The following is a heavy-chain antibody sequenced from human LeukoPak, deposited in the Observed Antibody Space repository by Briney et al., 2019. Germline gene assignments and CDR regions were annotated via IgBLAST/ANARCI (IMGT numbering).Heavy chain of an antibody. V-gene: IGHV3-72*01. CDR2: SRDRVNSYST. CDR1: GFTFSDHY. CDR3: ARLRYYYDSSGSDV. J-gene: IGHJ6*04. D-gene: IGHD3-22*01. Sequence: PGGFLRLSCATSGFTFSDHYMDWVRQAPGKGLEWVGRSRDRVNSYSTEYAASVKGRFTVSRDDSKNSLYLQMDSLKTEDTAVYYCARLRYYYDSSGSDVWGKGTTVTVSS.